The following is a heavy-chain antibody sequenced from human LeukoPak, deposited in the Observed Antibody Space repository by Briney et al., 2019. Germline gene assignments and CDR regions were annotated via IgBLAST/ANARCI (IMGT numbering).Heavy chain of an antibody. Sequence: ASVKVSCKASGYTFTGYYMHWVRQAPGQGLEWMGWINPNSGGTNYAQKFQGRVTMTRDTSISTAYMELSRLRSDDTAVYYCARDLSGSPGAFDIWGQGTMVTVSS. CDR3: ARDLSGSPGAFDI. CDR2: INPNSGGT. D-gene: IGHD1-26*01. J-gene: IGHJ3*02. V-gene: IGHV1-2*02. CDR1: GYTFTGYY.